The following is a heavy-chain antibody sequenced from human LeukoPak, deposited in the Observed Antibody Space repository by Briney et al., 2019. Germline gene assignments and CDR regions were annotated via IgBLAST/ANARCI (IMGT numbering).Heavy chain of an antibody. J-gene: IGHJ4*02. Sequence: ASVKVSCKASGYTFASYGISWVRQAPGQGLEWMGWISAYNGNTNYAQKLQGRVTMTTDTSTSTAYMELRSLRSDDTAVYYCARESTVRSGAAAGKKRNVIRDNDYWGQGTLVTVSS. CDR3: ARESTVRSGAAAGKKRNVIRDNDY. D-gene: IGHD6-13*01. V-gene: IGHV1-18*01. CDR1: GYTFASYG. CDR2: ISAYNGNT.